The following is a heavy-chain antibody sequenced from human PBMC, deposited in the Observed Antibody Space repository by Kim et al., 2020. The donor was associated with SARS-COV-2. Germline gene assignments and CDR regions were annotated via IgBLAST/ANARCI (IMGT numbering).Heavy chain of an antibody. D-gene: IGHD3-22*01. V-gene: IGHV4-34*09. CDR2: T. J-gene: IGHJ4*02. CDR3: ARDYDSSGYYDI. Sequence: TNSSPSLKSRLTISVDTSKNQVSLKLSSVSAADTAVYYCARDYDSSGYYDIWGQGILVTVSS.